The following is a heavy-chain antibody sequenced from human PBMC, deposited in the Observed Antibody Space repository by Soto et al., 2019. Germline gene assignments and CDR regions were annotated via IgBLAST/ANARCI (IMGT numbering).Heavy chain of an antibody. V-gene: IGHV1-69*06. D-gene: IGHD2-2*02. CDR3: ARGYCSSTSCYMIPDY. J-gene: IGHJ4*02. CDR1: GGTFSSYA. CDR2: IIPIFGTA. Sequence: VQSGAEVKKPGSSVKVSCKASGGTFSSYAISWVRQAPGQGLEWMGGIIPIFGTANYAQKFQGRVTITADKPTSTAYMELSSLRSEDTAVYYCARGYCSSTSCYMIPDYWGQGTLVTVSA.